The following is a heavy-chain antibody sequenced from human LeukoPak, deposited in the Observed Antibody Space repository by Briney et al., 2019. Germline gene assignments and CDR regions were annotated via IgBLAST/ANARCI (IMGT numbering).Heavy chain of an antibody. J-gene: IGHJ4*02. Sequence: SETLTLTCTVSGGSISSSSYYWGWIRQPPGKGLEWIGSIYYSGRTYYNPSLKSRVTIFVDASKNQFSLKLSSVTAADTAVYYCARQIYGSGKADYWGQGTLVTVSS. D-gene: IGHD3-10*01. CDR1: GGSISSSSYY. V-gene: IGHV4-39*01. CDR3: ARQIYGSGKADY. CDR2: IYYSGRT.